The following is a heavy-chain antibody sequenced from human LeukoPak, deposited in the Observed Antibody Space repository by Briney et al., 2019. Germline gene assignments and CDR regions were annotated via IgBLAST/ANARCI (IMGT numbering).Heavy chain of an antibody. D-gene: IGHD6-13*01. CDR1: GYSISSGYY. CDR3: ARTYSSSWRGWFDP. CDR2: IYHSGST. J-gene: IGHJ5*02. Sequence: SETLSLTCTVSGYSISSGYYWGWIRQPPGKGLEWIGSIYHSGSTYYNPSLKSRVTISVDTSKNQFSLKLSSVTAADTAVYYCARTYSSSWRGWFDPWGQGTLVTVSS. V-gene: IGHV4-38-2*02.